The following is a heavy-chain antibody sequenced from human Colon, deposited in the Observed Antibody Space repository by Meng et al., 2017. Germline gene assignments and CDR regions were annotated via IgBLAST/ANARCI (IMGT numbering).Heavy chain of an antibody. CDR2: STSHNGNP. Sequence: QVQLVQSGAEVNKSGASVKFSCKTSSYIFNSDGISWVPQAAGQGLEWMGWSTSHNGNPNFAGRLQGRVTMSTDTSTSTAYMELNNVKAVDTAMYYCARGVQTLDYWGQGTLVTVSS. D-gene: IGHD3-10*01. J-gene: IGHJ4*02. CDR1: SYIFNSDG. CDR3: ARGVQTLDY. V-gene: IGHV1-18*01.